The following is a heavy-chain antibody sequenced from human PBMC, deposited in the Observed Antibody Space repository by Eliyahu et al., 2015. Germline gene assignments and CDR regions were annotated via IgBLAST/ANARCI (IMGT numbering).Heavy chain of an antibody. Sequence: QLVETGGGLIQSGGSLRLSCAATGFTFSSNYMSWVRQAPGKGLEWVSDIDSGGRAYYADSVKGRFSVSRDKSKNSLYLQMNSLRAEDSAVYYCARDAATTYSYWGQGTLVTVSS. CDR1: GFTFSSNY. J-gene: IGHJ4*02. CDR3: ARDAATTYSY. D-gene: IGHD5-12*01. V-gene: IGHV3-53*02. CDR2: IDSGGRA.